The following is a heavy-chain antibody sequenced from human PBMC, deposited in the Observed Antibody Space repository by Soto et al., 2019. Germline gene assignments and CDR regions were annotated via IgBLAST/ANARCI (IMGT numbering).Heavy chain of an antibody. D-gene: IGHD6-13*01. CDR2: FDPEDGET. CDR3: ATGSSSWYDNGMDV. Sequence: QVQLVQSGAEVKKPGASVKVSCKVSGYTLTELSMHWVRQAPGNELEWMGGFDPEDGETIYAQKFQGRVTMTEDTSTDTAYMELSSLRSDDTAVYYCATGSSSWYDNGMDVWGQGTTVTVSS. CDR1: GYTLTELS. J-gene: IGHJ6*02. V-gene: IGHV1-24*01.